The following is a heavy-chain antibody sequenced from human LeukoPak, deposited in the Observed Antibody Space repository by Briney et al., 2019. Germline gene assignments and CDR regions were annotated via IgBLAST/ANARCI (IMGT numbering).Heavy chain of an antibody. CDR1: GGSISSYY. Sequence: SETLSLTCTVSGGSISSYYWSWIRQPPGKGLEWIGYIYYSGSTNYNTSLKSRVTISVDTSKNQFSLKLSSVTAADTAVYYCARGDPGRGWFDPWGQGTLVTVSS. J-gene: IGHJ5*02. CDR3: ARGDPGRGWFDP. CDR2: IYYSGST. V-gene: IGHV4-59*01.